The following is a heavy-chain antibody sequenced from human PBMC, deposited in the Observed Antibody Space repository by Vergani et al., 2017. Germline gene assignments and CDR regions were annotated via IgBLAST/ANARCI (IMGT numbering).Heavy chain of an antibody. CDR1: GFTFSSYG. V-gene: IGHV3-33*06. J-gene: IGHJ4*02. D-gene: IGHD3-22*01. CDR2: IWYDGSNK. Sequence: QVQLVESGGGVVQPGRSLRLSCAASGFTFSSYGMHWVRQAPGKGLEWVAVIWYDGSNKYYADSVKGRFTISRDNSKNTLYLQMNSLRAEDTAVYYCAKDVLGDSSDLDSWGPGTLVTVSS. CDR3: AKDVLGDSSDLDS.